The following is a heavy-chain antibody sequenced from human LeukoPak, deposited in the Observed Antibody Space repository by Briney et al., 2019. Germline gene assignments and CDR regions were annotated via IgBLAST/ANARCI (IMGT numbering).Heavy chain of an antibody. Sequence: GGPLRLSCAASGFTFSSYSMNWVRQAPGKGLEWVSYISSSSSTIYYADSVKGRFTISRDNAKNSLYPQMNSLRDEDTAVYYCAREGYSSGWYYFDYWGQGTLVTVSS. CDR2: ISSSSSTI. CDR1: GFTFSSYS. V-gene: IGHV3-48*02. D-gene: IGHD6-19*01. J-gene: IGHJ4*02. CDR3: AREGYSSGWYYFDY.